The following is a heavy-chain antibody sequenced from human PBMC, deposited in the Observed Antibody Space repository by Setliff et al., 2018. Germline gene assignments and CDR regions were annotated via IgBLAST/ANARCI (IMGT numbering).Heavy chain of an antibody. CDR1: GFTYNNDW. V-gene: IGHV3-7*01. D-gene: IGHD2-15*01. CDR2: INPDGSEK. Sequence: GSLRLSCGASGFTYNNDWVSWVRQAPGKGLEWLASINPDGSEKYYADSVKGRFTISRDNKNTLYLQMNSLRAEDTAVYYCAKPVSGAGGFSGDIWGQGTLVTVSS. CDR3: AKPVSGAGGFSGDI. J-gene: IGHJ3*02.